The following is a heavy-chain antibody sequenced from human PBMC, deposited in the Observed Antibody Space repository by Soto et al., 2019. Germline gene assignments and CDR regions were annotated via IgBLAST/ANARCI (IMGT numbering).Heavy chain of an antibody. V-gene: IGHV1-69*02. CDR1: GGTFSSYT. J-gene: IGHJ6*02. Sequence: QVQLVQSGAEVKKPGSSVKVSCKASGGTFSSYTISWVRQAPGQGLEWMGRIIPILGIANYAQKFQGRVTITADKSTSTAYMELSSLRSEDTAVYYCASDGIAAAGTPYCYYYGMDVWGQGTTVTVSS. D-gene: IGHD6-13*01. CDR2: IIPILGIA. CDR3: ASDGIAAAGTPYCYYYGMDV.